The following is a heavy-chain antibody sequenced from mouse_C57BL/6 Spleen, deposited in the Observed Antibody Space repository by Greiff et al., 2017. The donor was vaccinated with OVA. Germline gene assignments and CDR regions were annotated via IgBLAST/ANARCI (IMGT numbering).Heavy chain of an antibody. Sequence: VQLQQSGPELVKPGASVKISCKASGYSFTGYYMNWVKQSPEKSLEWIGEINPSTGGTTYNQKFKAKATLTVDKSSSTAYMQLKSLTSEDSAVYYGASLYDYARYYAMDYWGQGTSVTVSS. V-gene: IGHV1-42*01. CDR2: INPSTGGT. CDR3: ASLYDYARYYAMDY. D-gene: IGHD2-4*01. J-gene: IGHJ4*01. CDR1: GYSFTGYY.